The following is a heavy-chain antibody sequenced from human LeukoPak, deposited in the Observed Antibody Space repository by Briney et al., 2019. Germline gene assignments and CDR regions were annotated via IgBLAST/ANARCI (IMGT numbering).Heavy chain of an antibody. CDR2: IIPIFGTT. J-gene: IGHJ4*02. Sequence: ASVKVSCKASGGTFSSHAISWVRQAPGQGLEWVEGIIPIFGTTNYAQKFQGRVTITTDESTSTGYMELRSLRSDDTAVYYCARGDSGYDYGFDNWGQGTLVTVSS. CDR1: GGTFSSHA. D-gene: IGHD5-12*01. V-gene: IGHV1-69*05. CDR3: ARGDSGYDYGFDN.